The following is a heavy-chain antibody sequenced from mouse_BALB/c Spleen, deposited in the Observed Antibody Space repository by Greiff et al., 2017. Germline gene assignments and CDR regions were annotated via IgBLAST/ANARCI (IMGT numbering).Heavy chain of an antibody. Sequence: EVKLMESGGGLVKPGGSLKLSCAASGFTFSSYAMSWVRQTPEKRLEWVASISSGGSTYYPDSVKGRFTISRDNARNILYLQMSSLRSEDTAMYYCARAYYGSPYFDYWGQGTLVTVSA. CDR1: GFTFSSYA. J-gene: IGHJ3*01. CDR3: ARAYYGSPYFDY. V-gene: IGHV5-6-5*01. CDR2: ISSGGST. D-gene: IGHD1-1*01.